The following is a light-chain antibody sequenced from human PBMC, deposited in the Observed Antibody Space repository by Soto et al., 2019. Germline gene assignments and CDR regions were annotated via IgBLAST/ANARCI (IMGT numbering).Light chain of an antibody. CDR2: EVS. CDR1: SSDVGSYNL. Sequence: QSVLTQPASVSGSPGQSITISCTGTSSDVGSYNLVSWYQQHPGKAPKLMIYEVSKRPSGVSNRFSGSKSGNTASLTISGLQAEDEADYDCCSYAGSSFYVFGTGTKVTVL. J-gene: IGLJ1*01. CDR3: CSYAGSSFYV. V-gene: IGLV2-23*02.